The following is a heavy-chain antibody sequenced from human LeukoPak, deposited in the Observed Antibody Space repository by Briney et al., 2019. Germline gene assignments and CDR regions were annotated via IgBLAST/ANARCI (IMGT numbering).Heavy chain of an antibody. V-gene: IGHV3-7*01. CDR3: ASFRVEMATVHYFDY. CDR2: IKQDGSEK. Sequence: GGSLRLSCAASGFTFSGYWMSWVRQAPGKGLEWVANIKQDGSEKYYVDSVKGRFTISRDNAKNSLYLQMNSLRAEDTAVYYCASFRVEMATVHYFDYWGQGTLVTVSS. J-gene: IGHJ4*02. D-gene: IGHD5-24*01. CDR1: GFTFSGYW.